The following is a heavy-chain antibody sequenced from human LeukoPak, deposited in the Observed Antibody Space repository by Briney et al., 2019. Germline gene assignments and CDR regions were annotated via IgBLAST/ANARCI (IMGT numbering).Heavy chain of an antibody. D-gene: IGHD6-19*01. V-gene: IGHV1-46*01. Sequence: ASVKVSCKASGYTFTSYYMHWVRQAPGQGLEWMGIINPSGGSTSYAQKFQGRVTMTRDMSTSTVYMELSSLRSEDTAVYYCARDTTTRYSSGPGFDYWGQGTLVTVSS. CDR3: ARDTTTRYSSGPGFDY. CDR1: GYTFTSYY. CDR2: INPSGGST. J-gene: IGHJ4*02.